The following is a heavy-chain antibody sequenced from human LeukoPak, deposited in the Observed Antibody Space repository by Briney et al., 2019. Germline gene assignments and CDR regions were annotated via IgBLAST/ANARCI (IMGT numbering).Heavy chain of an antibody. CDR3: ARLREPGFHFDY. CDR1: GYSFSSYW. D-gene: IGHD1-14*01. Sequence: GESLQISCQGSGYSFSSYWIVWVRQMSGKGLEGTGIIYPGDSDIKYSPSFQGQVTVSADKSTSTAYLQWSSLKASDTAMYYCARLREPGFHFDYWGQGTLVTVSS. J-gene: IGHJ4*02. V-gene: IGHV5-51*01. CDR2: IYPGDSDI.